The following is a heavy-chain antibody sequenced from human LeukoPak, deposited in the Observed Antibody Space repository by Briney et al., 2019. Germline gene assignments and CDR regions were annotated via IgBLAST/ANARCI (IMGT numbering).Heavy chain of an antibody. V-gene: IGHV4-4*07. J-gene: IGHJ6*02. CDR3: TRDHWLLSSNTWYYYGMDV. CDR2: IYTSGST. Sequence: SETLSLTCTASGGSISSYYWSWIRQPAGKGLEWIGRIYTSGSTNYNPSLKSRVTTSLDTSKDQVSLQLSSVTAADTAVYYCTRDHWLLSSNTWYYYGMDVWGQGTTVTVSS. D-gene: IGHD3-9*01. CDR1: GGSISSYY.